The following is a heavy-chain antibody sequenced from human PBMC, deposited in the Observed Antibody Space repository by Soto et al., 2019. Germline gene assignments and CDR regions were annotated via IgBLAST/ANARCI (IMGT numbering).Heavy chain of an antibody. CDR1: GFTFTRSA. CDR2: IGTGGGGT. Sequence: GGSLRLSCAASGFTFTRSAMRWVRQAPGKGLEWVSSIGTGGGGTYYADSVKGRFSISRDNSNNTLYLQMNSLRAEDTAVYYCAKGSHASTWSSYFDSWGQGILVTVSS. V-gene: IGHV3-23*01. J-gene: IGHJ4*02. D-gene: IGHD2-2*01. CDR3: AKGSHASTWSSYFDS.